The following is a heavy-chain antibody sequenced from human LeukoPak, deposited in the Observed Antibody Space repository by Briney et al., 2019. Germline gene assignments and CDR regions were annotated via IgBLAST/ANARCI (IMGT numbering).Heavy chain of an antibody. CDR1: GGSFSGYY. Sequence: NPSETLSLTCAVYGGSFSGYYWSWIRQPPGKGLEWIGEINHSGSTNYNPSLKSRVTISVDTSKNQFSLKLSSVTAADTAVYYCARGPKARYGGKMNYYFDYWGQGTLVTVSS. CDR2: INHSGST. J-gene: IGHJ4*02. CDR3: ARGPKARYGGKMNYYFDY. D-gene: IGHD4-23*01. V-gene: IGHV4-34*01.